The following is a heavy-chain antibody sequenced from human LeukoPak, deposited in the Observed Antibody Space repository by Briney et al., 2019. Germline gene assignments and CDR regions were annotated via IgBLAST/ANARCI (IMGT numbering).Heavy chain of an antibody. Sequence: GGSLRLSCAASGFTFSSYSMNWVRQAPGEGLEWVSSISTSRSYIYYADSVKGRFTISRDNAKNSLYLQMNSLRAEDTAVYYCARDGDYYGSGSYRDGFDIWGQGTMVTVSS. J-gene: IGHJ3*02. V-gene: IGHV3-21*01. CDR2: ISTSRSYI. CDR1: GFTFSSYS. D-gene: IGHD3-10*01. CDR3: ARDGDYYGSGSYRDGFDI.